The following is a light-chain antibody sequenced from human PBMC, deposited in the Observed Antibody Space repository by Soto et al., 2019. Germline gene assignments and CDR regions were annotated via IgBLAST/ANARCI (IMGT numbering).Light chain of an antibody. V-gene: IGLV2-14*01. J-gene: IGLJ1*01. CDR3: FSYTRSGTYV. CDR2: EVR. CDR1: SSDVGNYKY. Sequence: QSVLTQPASVSGSPGQSITISCTGTSSDVGNYKYVSWYQQHPGKAPKLRTYEVRCRPSGVSTRFSGSKSGHTESLTISALHAQDETDYYCFSYTRSGTYVPGTGTSVTAL.